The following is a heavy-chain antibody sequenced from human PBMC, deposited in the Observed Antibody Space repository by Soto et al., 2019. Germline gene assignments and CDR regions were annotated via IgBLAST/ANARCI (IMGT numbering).Heavy chain of an antibody. D-gene: IGHD4-4*01. CDR3: ARQSTVTYYYGMDV. CDR2: VYYSGST. J-gene: IGHJ6*02. Sequence: SETLSLTCTVSGGSVSSSSYYWGWVRQPPGKGLEWIGSVYYSGSTYYNPSLESRVTISVDKSKNQFSLKLMSLSAADTAVYYCARQSTVTYYYGMDVWGQGTTVTVSS. V-gene: IGHV4-39*01. CDR1: GGSVSSSSYY.